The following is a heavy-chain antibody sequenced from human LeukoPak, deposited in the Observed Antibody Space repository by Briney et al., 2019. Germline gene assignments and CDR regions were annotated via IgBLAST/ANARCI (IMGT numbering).Heavy chain of an antibody. CDR1: GYSFTSYG. J-gene: IGHJ5*02. CDR3: ARGLEWLTRRHTWFDP. Sequence: ASVKVSCKASGYSFTSYGISWVRQAPGQGLEWMGWISGYNGNTNYAQKLQGRVTMTTDTSTRTAYMELRSLRSDDTAVYCCARGLEWLTRRHTWFDPWGQGTLVTVSS. CDR2: ISGYNGNT. V-gene: IGHV1-18*01. D-gene: IGHD3-3*01.